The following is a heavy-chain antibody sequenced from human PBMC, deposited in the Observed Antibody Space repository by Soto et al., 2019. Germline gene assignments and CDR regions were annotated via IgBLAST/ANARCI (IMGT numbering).Heavy chain of an antibody. V-gene: IGHV1-69*02. Sequence: SVKFSCKASGVTFSSYTSSWVRQAPGQGLEWMGRIXPILGXANYAQKFQGXXTITADKXXSTDYMELSSLRSEDTAVYYCASSAAVENWFDPWGQGTLVTVSS. CDR2: IXPILGXA. CDR3: ASSAAVENWFDP. J-gene: IGHJ5*02. D-gene: IGHD6-19*01. CDR1: GVTFSSYT.